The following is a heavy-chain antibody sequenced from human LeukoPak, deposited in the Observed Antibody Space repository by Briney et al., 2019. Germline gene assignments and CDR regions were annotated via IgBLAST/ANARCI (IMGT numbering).Heavy chain of an antibody. Sequence: ETLSLTCTVSGGSISSYYWSWIRQPPGKGREWIGYIYYSGSTNYNPFLKSRVTISVDTSKNQFSLKLSSVTAADTAVYYCARSGYYDILTATFDYWGQGTLVTVSS. CDR2: IYYSGST. CDR3: ARSGYYDILTATFDY. V-gene: IGHV4-59*01. D-gene: IGHD3-9*01. CDR1: GGSISSYY. J-gene: IGHJ4*02.